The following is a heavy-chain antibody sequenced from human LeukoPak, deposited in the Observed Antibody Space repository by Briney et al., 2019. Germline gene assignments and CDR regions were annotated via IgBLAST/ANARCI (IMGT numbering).Heavy chain of an antibody. Sequence: SETLSLTCTVSGGSISTYYWSWIRQPAGKGLEWIGRTYSSGNTNYNPSLKSRVIMSVDTSKNQFSLKLSSVTAADTAVYYCASTNSDWVDYWGQGTLVTVSS. CDR3: ASTNSDWVDY. V-gene: IGHV4-4*07. J-gene: IGHJ4*02. CDR2: TYSSGNT. CDR1: GGSISTYY. D-gene: IGHD6-19*01.